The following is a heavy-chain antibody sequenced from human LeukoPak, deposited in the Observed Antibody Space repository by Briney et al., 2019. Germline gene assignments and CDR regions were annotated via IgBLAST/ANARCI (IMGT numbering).Heavy chain of an antibody. J-gene: IGHJ3*02. D-gene: IGHD3-22*01. CDR1: GFTFSSYA. CDR2: ISGHGGST. Sequence: PGGSLRLSCAASGFTFSSYAINRVRQAPGKGLEWVSTISGHGGSTYYADSVKGRFTISRDNSKNTLYLQMNSLRAEDTAVYYCARVGGLSIMIVEVSDEAFDIWGQGTMVTVSS. CDR3: ARVGGLSIMIVEVSDEAFDI. V-gene: IGHV3-23*01.